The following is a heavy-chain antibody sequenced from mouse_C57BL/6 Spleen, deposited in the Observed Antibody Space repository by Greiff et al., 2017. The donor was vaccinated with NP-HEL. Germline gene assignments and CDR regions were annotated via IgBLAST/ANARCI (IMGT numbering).Heavy chain of an antibody. CDR3: TRYTTVVEAWFAY. CDR1: GYTFTDYE. J-gene: IGHJ3*01. CDR2: IDPETGGT. V-gene: IGHV1-15*01. D-gene: IGHD1-1*01. Sequence: QVQLQQSGAELVRPGASVTLSCKASGYTFTDYEMHWVKQTPVHGLAWIGAIDPETGGTAYNQKFKGKAILTADKSSSTAYMELRSLTSEDSAVYYCTRYTTVVEAWFAYWGQGTLVTVSA.